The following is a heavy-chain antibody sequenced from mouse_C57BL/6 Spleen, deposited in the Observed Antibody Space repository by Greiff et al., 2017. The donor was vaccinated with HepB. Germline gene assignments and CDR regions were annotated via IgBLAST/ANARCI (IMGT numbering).Heavy chain of an antibody. D-gene: IGHD1-1*01. CDR2: IHPNSGST. Sequence: QVQLQQPGAELVKPGASVKLSCKASGYTFTSYWMHWVKQRPGQGLEWIGMIHPNSGSTNYNEKFKSKATLTVDKSSSTAYMQLSSLTSEDSAVYYCARSRYYGRVYYAMDYWGQGTSVTVSS. V-gene: IGHV1-64*01. J-gene: IGHJ4*01. CDR3: ARSRYYGRVYYAMDY. CDR1: GYTFTSYW.